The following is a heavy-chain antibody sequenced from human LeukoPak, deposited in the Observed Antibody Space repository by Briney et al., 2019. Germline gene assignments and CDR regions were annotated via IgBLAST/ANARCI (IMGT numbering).Heavy chain of an antibody. V-gene: IGHV4-34*01. CDR2: INHSGST. D-gene: IGHD4-17*01. CDR1: GGPFSGYY. CDR3: ARVDYGDYSKDFDY. J-gene: IGHJ4*02. Sequence: PSETLSLTCAVYGGPFSGYYWSWIRQPPGKGLEWIGEINHSGSTNYNPSLKSRVTISVDTSKNQFSLKLSSVTAADTAVYYCARVDYGDYSKDFDYWGQGTLVTVSS.